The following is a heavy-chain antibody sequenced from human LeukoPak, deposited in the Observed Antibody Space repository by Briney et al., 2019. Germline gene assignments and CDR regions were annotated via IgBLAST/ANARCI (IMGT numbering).Heavy chain of an antibody. J-gene: IGHJ4*02. Sequence: GGSLRLSCAASGFRISTYWMSWVRQAPGKGLEWVANINEDGSEKYYVDSVKGRFTISRDNAKNSLYLQMNSLRAEDTAVYYCAKAYYDSSGYYNYFDYWGQGTLVTVSS. CDR2: INEDGSEK. CDR3: AKAYYDSSGYYNYFDY. CDR1: GFRISTYW. D-gene: IGHD3-22*01. V-gene: IGHV3-7*05.